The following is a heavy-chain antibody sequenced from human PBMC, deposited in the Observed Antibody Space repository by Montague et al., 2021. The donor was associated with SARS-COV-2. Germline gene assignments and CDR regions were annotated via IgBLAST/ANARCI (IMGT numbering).Heavy chain of an antibody. V-gene: IGHV2-5*08. CDR3: AHRRSIVGGPYFDY. D-gene: IGHD1-26*01. CDR1: GFSLTTTGMC. CDR2: TYWDDDK. J-gene: IGHJ4*02. Sequence: PALVKPTQTLTLTCTFSGFSLTTTGMCVSWIRQPPGKALEWLALTYWDDDKRYSPSLKSRLTITKDTSKNQVVLTMTNMDPVDTATYYCAHRRSIVGGPYFDYWGQGTLVTVSS.